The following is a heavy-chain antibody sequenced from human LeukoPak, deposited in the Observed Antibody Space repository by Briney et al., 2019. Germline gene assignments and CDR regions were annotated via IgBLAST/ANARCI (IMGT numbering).Heavy chain of an antibody. CDR2: IRSKAYGGTT. CDR1: GFTFGDYA. V-gene: IGHV3-49*04. J-gene: IGHJ5*02. D-gene: IGHD3-16*01. CDR3: TRGGGLRFDP. Sequence: SGGSLRLSCTASGFTFGDYAMSWVRQAPGKGLEWVGFIRSKAYGGTTEYAASVKGRFTISRDDSKSIAYLQMNSLKTEDTAVYYCTRGGGLRFDPWGQGTLVTVSS.